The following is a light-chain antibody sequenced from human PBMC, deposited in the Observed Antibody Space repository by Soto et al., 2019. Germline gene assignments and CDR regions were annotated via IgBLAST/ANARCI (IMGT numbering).Light chain of an antibody. J-gene: IGKJ1*01. CDR2: KAS. V-gene: IGKV1-5*03. Sequence: DIQMTQSPSTLSGSVGDRVTITCRASQTISSWLAWYQQKPGKAPKLLIYKASTLKSGVPSRFSGSGSGTEFTLTISSLQPDDFATYYCQHYNRDSEAFGQGTKVELK. CDR1: QTISSW. CDR3: QHYNRDSEA.